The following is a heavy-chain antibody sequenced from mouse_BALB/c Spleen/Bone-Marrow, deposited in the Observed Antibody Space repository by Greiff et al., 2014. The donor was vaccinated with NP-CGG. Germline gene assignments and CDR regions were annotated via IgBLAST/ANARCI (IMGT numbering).Heavy chain of an antibody. Sequence: QVTLKVSGAELVRPGASVTLSCKASGYKFTDYEMHWVKQTPVHGLEWIGSIDPETGGTAYNQNFKGKATLTADRSSTTAYMELRSLTSEDSAVYYCTREGIYFGYDVPMDYWGQGTSVTVSS. J-gene: IGHJ4*01. CDR2: IDPETGGT. D-gene: IGHD2-2*01. CDR3: TREGIYFGYDVPMDY. V-gene: IGHV1-15*01. CDR1: GYKFTDYE.